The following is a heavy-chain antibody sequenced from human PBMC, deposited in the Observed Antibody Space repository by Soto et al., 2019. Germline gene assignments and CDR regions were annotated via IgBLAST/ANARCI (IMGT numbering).Heavy chain of an antibody. CDR2: IYPGDSDT. J-gene: IGHJ4*02. CDR1: GYSFTTHW. Sequence: GESLKISCKGSGYSFTTHWIGWVRQMPGKGLEWMGIIYPGDSDTRYSPSFQGQVTISADKSISTAYLQWSSLKASDTAMYYCARSGYNWNYRYYFDYWGQGTLVTVSS. D-gene: IGHD1-7*01. CDR3: ARSGYNWNYRYYFDY. V-gene: IGHV5-51*01.